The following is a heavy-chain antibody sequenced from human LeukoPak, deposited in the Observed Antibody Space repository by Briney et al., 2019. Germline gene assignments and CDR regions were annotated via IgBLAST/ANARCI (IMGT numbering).Heavy chain of an antibody. D-gene: IGHD1-26*01. CDR2: IYYIGST. CDR1: GGSISSSAYY. J-gene: IGHJ5*02. V-gene: IGHV4-39*01. CDR3: ARHEYSGSYYGLSWFDP. Sequence: SETLSLTCTASGGSISSSAYYWGWVRQPPGKGLEWIGSIYYIGSTYYNPSLKSRVSISVDTSKNQLSLKLSSLTAADTAVYYCARHEYSGSYYGLSWFDPWGQGTLVTVSS.